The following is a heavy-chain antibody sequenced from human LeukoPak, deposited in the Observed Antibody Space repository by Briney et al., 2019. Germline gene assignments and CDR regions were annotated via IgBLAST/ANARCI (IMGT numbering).Heavy chain of an antibody. D-gene: IGHD4-17*01. V-gene: IGHV3-53*01. Sequence: AGSLSLSCSASGFTSSSNYMSWVRQAPGKGLEWVSVIYSGGSTYYADSVKGRFTISRGDSKNTLYLQMNSLRAEDTAVYYCATLHDYGDTSGYWGQGTLVTVSS. CDR1: GFTSSSNY. CDR2: IYSGGST. J-gene: IGHJ4*02. CDR3: ATLHDYGDTSGY.